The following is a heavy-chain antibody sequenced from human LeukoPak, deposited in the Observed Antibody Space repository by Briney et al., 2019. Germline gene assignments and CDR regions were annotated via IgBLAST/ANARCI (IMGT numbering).Heavy chain of an antibody. Sequence: GASVKVSCKASGYTFTSYGISWVRQAPGQGLEWMGWISAYNGNTNYAQKLQGRVTMTTDTSTSTDYMELRSLRSDDTPVYYCARDRVSTVRGVINPFDPWGQGTLVTVSS. J-gene: IGHJ5*02. CDR1: GYTFTSYG. V-gene: IGHV1-18*01. CDR2: ISAYNGNT. CDR3: ARDRVSTVRGVINPFDP. D-gene: IGHD3-10*01.